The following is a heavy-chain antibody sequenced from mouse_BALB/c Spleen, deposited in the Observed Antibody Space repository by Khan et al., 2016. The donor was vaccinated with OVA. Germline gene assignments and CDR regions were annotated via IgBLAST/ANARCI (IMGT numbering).Heavy chain of an antibody. D-gene: IGHD6-2*01. Sequence: QIQLVQSGPELKKPGETVKISCKASGYTFTNYGMNWVKQAPGKGLKWMGWINPYTGEPTYADDFKGRFVFSLETSASTAYLQISNLKNEDMTTYFCARISAYGYSDVWGAGTTVTVSS. CDR2: INPYTGEP. CDR1: GYTFTNYG. V-gene: IGHV9-1*02. J-gene: IGHJ1*01. CDR3: ARISAYGYSDV.